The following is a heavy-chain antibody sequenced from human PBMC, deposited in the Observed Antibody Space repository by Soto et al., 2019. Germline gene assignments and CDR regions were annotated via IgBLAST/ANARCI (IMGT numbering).Heavy chain of an antibody. CDR1: GFTFSTYG. J-gene: IGHJ4*02. CDR3: GRDRDYGGNYVCEF. V-gene: IGHV3-33*01. D-gene: IGHD4-17*01. CDR2: IWYHGNTY. Sequence: PGGSRRLSCTTSGFTFSTYGMHWTRQAPGKELELVPTIWYHGNTYYYKDSIKGRFAVSRDNTKNTVFLQMKTLKAEDTASYYGGRDRDYGGNYVCEFWGLGTLCSVSS.